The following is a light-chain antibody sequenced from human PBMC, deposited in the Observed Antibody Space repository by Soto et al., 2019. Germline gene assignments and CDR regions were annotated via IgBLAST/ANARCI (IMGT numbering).Light chain of an antibody. CDR3: QQYGSSPRT. Sequence: EIVLTQSPGTLSLSPGERATLSCMASQSVTSSYLAWYQQKPGQAPRLLIYGASSRATGIPDRFSGRGSGTDFTLTISRLEPEDFAVYYCQQYGSSPRTFGQGTKVDI. J-gene: IGKJ1*01. V-gene: IGKV3-20*01. CDR2: GAS. CDR1: QSVTSSY.